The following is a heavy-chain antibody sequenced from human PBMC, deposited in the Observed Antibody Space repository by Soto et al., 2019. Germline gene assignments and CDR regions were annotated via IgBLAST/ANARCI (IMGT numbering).Heavy chain of an antibody. D-gene: IGHD6-19*01. J-gene: IGHJ4*02. CDR3: ARAAAVPADFDY. Sequence: GASVKGSCKASGYTFTGYAMHWVRQAPGQRLEWMGWINAGNGNTKYSQKFQGRVTITRDTSASTAYMELSSLRSEDTAVYYCARAAAVPADFDYWGQGTLVTVSS. V-gene: IGHV1-3*01. CDR2: INAGNGNT. CDR1: GYTFTGYA.